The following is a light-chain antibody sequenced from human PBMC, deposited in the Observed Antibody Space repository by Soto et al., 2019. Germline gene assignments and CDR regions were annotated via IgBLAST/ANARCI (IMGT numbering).Light chain of an antibody. J-gene: IGKJ5*01. CDR3: QHYENIPT. CDR1: QNINNY. V-gene: IGKV1-33*01. Sequence: IQMTQSPSSMSASVGDRATITCQASQNINNYLNWYQQKPGRAPKLLIYDASNLEAGVPSRFRGSGSGTDFPFTISRPKHEDVATYYCQHYENIPTFGQGTRLEIK. CDR2: DAS.